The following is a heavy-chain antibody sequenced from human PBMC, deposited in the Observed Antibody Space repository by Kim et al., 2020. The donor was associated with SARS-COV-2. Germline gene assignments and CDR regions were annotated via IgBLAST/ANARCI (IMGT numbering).Heavy chain of an antibody. CDR3: ARKRGYSKPFDY. V-gene: IGHV1-69*01. Sequence: NYAQKFQGRVTITADESTSTAYMELSSLRSEDTAVYYCARKRGYSKPFDYWGQGTLVTVSS. D-gene: IGHD5-18*01. J-gene: IGHJ4*02.